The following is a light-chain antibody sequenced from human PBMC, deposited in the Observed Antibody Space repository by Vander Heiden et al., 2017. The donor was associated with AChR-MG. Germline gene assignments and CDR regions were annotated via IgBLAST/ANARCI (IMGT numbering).Light chain of an antibody. CDR1: QSVSSY. Sequence: EIVLTQSPATLSLSPGERATLPCGASQSVSSYLAWYQQKPGQAPRLLIYDASNRATGIPARFSGSGSGTDFTLTISSLEPEDFAVYYCQRRSNWPALTFGGGTKVEIK. CDR2: DAS. CDR3: QRRSNWPALT. V-gene: IGKV3-11*01. J-gene: IGKJ4*01.